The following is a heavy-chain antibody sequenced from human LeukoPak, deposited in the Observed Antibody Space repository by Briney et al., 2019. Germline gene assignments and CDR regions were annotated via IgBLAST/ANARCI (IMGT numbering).Heavy chain of an antibody. D-gene: IGHD2-2*01. CDR2: IYPSGST. J-gene: IGHJ4*02. Sequence: SGTLSLTCAVSGDSISSSSWWSWVRQPPGKGLDWIGEIYPSGSTNYNPSLKSRVTISIDKSKNQFSLKLNSVTAADTAVYYCAMYCSTASCSPFDYWGRGTLVTVSS. CDR1: GDSISSSSW. CDR3: AMYCSTASCSPFDY. V-gene: IGHV4-4*02.